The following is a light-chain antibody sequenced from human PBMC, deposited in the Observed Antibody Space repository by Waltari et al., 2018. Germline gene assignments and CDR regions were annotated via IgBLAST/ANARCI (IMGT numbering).Light chain of an antibody. CDR2: DVS. V-gene: IGLV2-14*03. J-gene: IGLJ2*01. CDR1: RSDVGGSNY. Sequence: QSALTQPASVSGSPGQSITIPCTGTRSDVGGSNYVSWYQQHPGKAPKLMIYDVSNRPSGVSNRFSGSKSGNTASLTISGLQAEDEADYYCSSYISSSTLELFGGGTSLTVL. CDR3: SSYISSSTLEL.